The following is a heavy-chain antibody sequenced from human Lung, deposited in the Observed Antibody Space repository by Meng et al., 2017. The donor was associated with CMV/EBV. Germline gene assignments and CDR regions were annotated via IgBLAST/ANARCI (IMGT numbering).Heavy chain of an antibody. J-gene: IGHJ4*02. V-gene: IGHV4-4*02. CDR1: GGSISSSNW. CDR3: ASFPPPGKQWLVTDY. Sequence: QATLQESGPGLGKPSGPLSPTCAVSGGSISSSNWWSWVRQPPGKGLEWIGEIYHSGSTNYNPSLKSRVTISVDKSKNQFSLKLSSVTAADTAVYYCASFPPPGKQWLVTDYWGQGTLVTVSS. D-gene: IGHD6-19*01. CDR2: IYHSGST.